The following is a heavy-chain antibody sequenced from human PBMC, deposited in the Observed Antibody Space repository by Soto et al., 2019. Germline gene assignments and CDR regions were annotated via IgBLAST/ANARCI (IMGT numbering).Heavy chain of an antibody. Sequence: PSETLSLTCAVYGGSFSGYYWSWIRQPPGKGLEWIGEINHSGSTNYNPSLKSRVTISVDTSKNQFSLKLSSVTAADTAVYYCARLHPRLGAPQMDVWGKGPRDTVSS. V-gene: IGHV4-34*01. D-gene: IGHD3-22*01. CDR3: ARLHPRLGAPQMDV. CDR1: GGSFSGYY. CDR2: INHSGST. J-gene: IGHJ6*03.